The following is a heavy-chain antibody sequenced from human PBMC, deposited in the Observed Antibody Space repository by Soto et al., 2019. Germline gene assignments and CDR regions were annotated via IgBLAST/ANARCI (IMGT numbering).Heavy chain of an antibody. V-gene: IGHV4-31*03. Sequence: SETLSLTCTVSGGSISSGGYYWSWIRQHPGKGLEWIGYIYYSGSTYYNPSLKSRVTISVDTSKNQFSLKLSSVTAADTAVYYCARDGCSSTSCYGWFDPWGQGTLVTVSS. CDR1: GGSISSGGYY. CDR2: IYYSGST. D-gene: IGHD2-2*01. CDR3: ARDGCSSTSCYGWFDP. J-gene: IGHJ5*02.